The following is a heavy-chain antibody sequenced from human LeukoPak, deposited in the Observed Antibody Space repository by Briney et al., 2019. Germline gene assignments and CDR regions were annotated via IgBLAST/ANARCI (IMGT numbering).Heavy chain of an antibody. CDR3: ARPLIVGAPWAFDI. D-gene: IGHD1-26*01. CDR1: GFTFSSYG. J-gene: IGHJ3*02. Sequence: GGSLRLSCAASGFTFSSYGMHWVRQAPGKGLEWVAVISYDGSNKYYADSVKGRFTISRDNSKNTLYLQMNSLRAEDTAVYYCARPLIVGAPWAFDIWGQGTMVTVSS. CDR2: ISYDGSNK. V-gene: IGHV3-30*03.